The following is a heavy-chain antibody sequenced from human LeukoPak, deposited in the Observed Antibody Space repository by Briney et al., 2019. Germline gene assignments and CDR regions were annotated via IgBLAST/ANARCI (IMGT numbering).Heavy chain of an antibody. V-gene: IGHV4-59*12. J-gene: IGHJ6*03. Sequence: SETLSLTCTVSGDSISSYYWSWIRQPPGKGLEWIGYIYYSGSTNYNPSLKSRVTISVDTSKNQFSLKLSSVTAADTAVYYCARASGYYDFWSQRKYYMDVWGKGTTVTVSS. CDR2: IYYSGST. CDR3: ARASGYYDFWSQRKYYMDV. CDR1: GDSISSYY. D-gene: IGHD3-3*01.